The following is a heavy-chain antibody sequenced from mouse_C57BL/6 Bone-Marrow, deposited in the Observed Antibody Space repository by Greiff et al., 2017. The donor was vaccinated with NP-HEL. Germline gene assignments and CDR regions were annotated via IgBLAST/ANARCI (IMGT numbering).Heavy chain of an antibody. CDR2: IHPNSGST. V-gene: IGHV1-64*01. CDR3: ARGLLWLRRRDYYAMDY. J-gene: IGHJ4*01. CDR1: GYTFTSYW. D-gene: IGHD2-2*01. Sequence: QVQLQQPGAELVKPGASVKLSCKAFGYTFTSYWMHWVKQRPGQGLEWIGMIHPNSGSTNYNEKFKSKATLTVDKSSSTAYMQLSSLTSEDSAVYYCARGLLWLRRRDYYAMDYWGQGTSVTVSS.